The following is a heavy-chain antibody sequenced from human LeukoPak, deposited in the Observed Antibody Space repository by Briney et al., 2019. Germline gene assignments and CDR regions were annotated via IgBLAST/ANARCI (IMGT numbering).Heavy chain of an antibody. V-gene: IGHV5-51*01. CDR1: GYGFTTYW. D-gene: IGHD2-2*01. CDR3: ARPALYCSSTVCPPYMDV. J-gene: IGHJ6*03. CDR2: IYPGDSDT. Sequence: GESLQISCKGSGYGFTTYWIGWVRQMPGKGLGWMGIIYPGDSDTKYNAPFQGQVTISADKSISTAYLQWGSLKASDTATYYCARPALYCSSTVCPPYMDVWGKGTTVTVSS.